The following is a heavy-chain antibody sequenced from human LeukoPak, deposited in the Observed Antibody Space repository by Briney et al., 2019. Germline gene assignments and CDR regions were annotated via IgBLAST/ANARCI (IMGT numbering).Heavy chain of an antibody. CDR3: ARTQGWFGDYYYYMDV. CDR1: GGSISSYY. Sequence: PSETLSLTCTVSGGSISSYYWSWIRQPPGKGLEWIGYIYYSGSTNYNPSLKSRVTISVDTSKNQFSLKLSSVTAADTAVYYCARTQGWFGDYYYYMDVWGKGTTVTVS. J-gene: IGHJ6*03. D-gene: IGHD3-10*01. V-gene: IGHV4-59*01. CDR2: IYYSGST.